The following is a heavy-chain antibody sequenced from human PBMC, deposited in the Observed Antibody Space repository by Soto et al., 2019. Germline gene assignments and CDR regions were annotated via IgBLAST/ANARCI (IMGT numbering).Heavy chain of an antibody. D-gene: IGHD3-10*01. CDR1: GYTFTTYG. CDR3: TREGSAPYYYYGMDA. J-gene: IGHJ6*02. CDR2: IKTHNGNT. V-gene: IGHV1-18*01. Sequence: GASVKVSCKASGYTFTTYGISWVRQAPGQGLEWLGWIKTHNGNTNYAQNLQGRVIMTADTSTITAYMELRSLRSDDTAIYYCTREGSAPYYYYGMDAWGQGTTVTVSS.